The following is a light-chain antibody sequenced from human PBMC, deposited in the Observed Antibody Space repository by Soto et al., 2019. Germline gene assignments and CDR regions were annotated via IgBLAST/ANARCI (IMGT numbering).Light chain of an antibody. CDR3: QQYNSYSEWT. Sequence: DIQMTQSPATLSASVGDRVTITCRASQSISGWLAWYQQKPGKAPKLLTYDASSLESGVPSRFSGSGSGTEFALTISSLQPDDFATYYCQQYNSYSEWTFGQGTKVDIK. V-gene: IGKV1-5*01. CDR1: QSISGW. J-gene: IGKJ1*01. CDR2: DAS.